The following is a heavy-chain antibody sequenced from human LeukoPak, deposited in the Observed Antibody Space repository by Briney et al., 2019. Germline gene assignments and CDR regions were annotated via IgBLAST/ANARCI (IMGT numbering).Heavy chain of an antibody. Sequence: GGSLRLSCAASGFTFSSNAMSWVRQAPGKGLEWVGRIKSKVDGETLDYVAPVKGRFTISRDDSKNMVYLQMNSLTAVDTAVYYCATGGPKIDYWGQGTLVIVSS. CDR3: ATGGPKIDY. CDR2: IKSKVDGETL. J-gene: IGHJ4*02. V-gene: IGHV3-15*01. CDR1: GFTFSSNA.